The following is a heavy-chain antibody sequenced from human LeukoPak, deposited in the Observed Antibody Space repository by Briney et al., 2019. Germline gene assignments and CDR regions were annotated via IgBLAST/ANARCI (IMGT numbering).Heavy chain of an antibody. CDR1: GGSFSGYY. V-gene: IGHV4-34*01. J-gene: IGHJ4*02. CDR3: ARCIVATVIDY. Sequence: SETLSLTCAVYGGSFSGYYWSWIRQPPGKGLEWIGEINHSGSTNYNPSLKSRVTISVDTSKNQFSLELSSVTAADTAVYYCARCIVATVIDYWGQGTLVTVSS. D-gene: IGHD5-12*01. CDR2: INHSGST.